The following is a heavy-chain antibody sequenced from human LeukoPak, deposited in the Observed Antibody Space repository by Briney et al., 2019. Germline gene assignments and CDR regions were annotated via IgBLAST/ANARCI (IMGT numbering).Heavy chain of an antibody. J-gene: IGHJ3*02. CDR2: IYSSGST. D-gene: IGHD4-17*01. CDR1: GGSISSYY. CDR3: AREGTTVTVGAFDI. V-gene: IGHV4-59*01. Sequence: SETLSLTCTVSGGSISSYYWSWIRQPPGKGLEWIGHIYSSGSTNYNPSLKSRVTISVDTSKNQFSLKLSSVTAADTAVYYCAREGTTVTVGAFDIWGQGTMVTVSS.